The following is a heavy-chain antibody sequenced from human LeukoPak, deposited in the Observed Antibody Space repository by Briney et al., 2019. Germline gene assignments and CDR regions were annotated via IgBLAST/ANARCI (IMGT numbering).Heavy chain of an antibody. Sequence: SETLSLTCAVYGGSFSGYYWSWIRQPPGKGLEWIGEINHSGSTNYNPSLKSRVTISVDTSKNQFSLKLSSVTAADTAVYYCARGRGSYYYDSSGYRFDYWGQGTLVTVSS. CDR3: ARGRGSYYYDSSGYRFDY. D-gene: IGHD3-22*01. V-gene: IGHV4-34*01. CDR1: GGSFSGYY. CDR2: INHSGST. J-gene: IGHJ4*02.